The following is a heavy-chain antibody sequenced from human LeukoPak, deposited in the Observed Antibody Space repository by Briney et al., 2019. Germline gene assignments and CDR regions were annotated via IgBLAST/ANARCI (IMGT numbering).Heavy chain of an antibody. CDR3: ARGYNILAGYYYFDY. J-gene: IGHJ4*02. V-gene: IGHV4-39*07. D-gene: IGHD3-9*01. CDR1: GGSISSSSYY. Sequence: SETLSLTCTVSGGSISSSSYYWGWIRQPPGKGLEWIGSIYYSGSTYYNPSLKSRVTMSVDTSKNQFSLNLNSVTAADTAVYYCARGYNILAGYYYFDYWGQGALVTVSS. CDR2: IYYSGST.